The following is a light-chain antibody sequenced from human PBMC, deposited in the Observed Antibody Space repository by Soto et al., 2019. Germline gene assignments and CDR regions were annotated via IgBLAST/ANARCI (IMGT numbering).Light chain of an antibody. CDR2: GAS. CDR3: QQYGSSPHT. Sequence: EIVLTQSPGTLSLSPGERATLSCRASQSVSSSYLAWYQQKPGQAPRLLIYGASSRATGIPDRFSGSGSGPDFTVTISRLEPEDFAVYSCQQYGSSPHTFGQGTQLEIK. V-gene: IGKV3-20*01. CDR1: QSVSSSY. J-gene: IGKJ2*01.